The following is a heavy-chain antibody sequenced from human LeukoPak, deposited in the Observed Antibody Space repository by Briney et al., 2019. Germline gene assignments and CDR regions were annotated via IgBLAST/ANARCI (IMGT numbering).Heavy chain of an antibody. D-gene: IGHD6-6*01. V-gene: IGHV1-8*03. CDR2: MNPNSGNT. Sequence: ASVKVPCKASGYTFTSYDINWVRQATGQGLEWMGWMNPNSGNTGYAQKFQGRVTITRNTSISTAYMELSSLRSEDTAVYYCARVDRLAAPFNFDYWGQETLVTVSS. CDR1: GYTFTSYD. J-gene: IGHJ4*02. CDR3: ARVDRLAAPFNFDY.